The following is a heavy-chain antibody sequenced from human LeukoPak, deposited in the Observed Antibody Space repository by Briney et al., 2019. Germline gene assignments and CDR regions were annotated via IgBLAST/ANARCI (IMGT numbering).Heavy chain of an antibody. CDR2: IISSGSNI. J-gene: IGHJ4*02. CDR1: GFTFSDYI. Sequence: GGSLRLSCAASGFTFSDYIFTWVRQAPGKGLEWVSSIISSGSNIYYADTMKGRFTVSRDNAKNSLYLQMNSLRAEDTAVYYCAIYYLETSGYSPFFDYWGQGNLVTVSS. CDR3: AIYYLETSGYSPFFDY. V-gene: IGHV3-21*01. D-gene: IGHD5-12*01.